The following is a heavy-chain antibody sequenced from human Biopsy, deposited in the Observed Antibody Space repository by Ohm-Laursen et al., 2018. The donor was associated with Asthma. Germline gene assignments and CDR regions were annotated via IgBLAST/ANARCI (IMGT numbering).Heavy chain of an antibody. V-gene: IGHV1-18*01. Sequence: ASVKVSCKASGYTFTSYTITWVRQAPGQGLEWMGWISPDSGNTNYAQKLQGRVTMTTDTSTSTAYMELRSLRSDDTAVYYCARTLAAADSYDYWGQGTLVTVPS. CDR1: GYTFTSYT. CDR2: ISPDSGNT. CDR3: ARTLAAADSYDY. D-gene: IGHD6-19*01. J-gene: IGHJ4*02.